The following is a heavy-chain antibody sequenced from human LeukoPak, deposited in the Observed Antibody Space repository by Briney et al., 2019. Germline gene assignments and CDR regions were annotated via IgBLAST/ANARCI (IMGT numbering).Heavy chain of an antibody. CDR2: ISYDGSNK. Sequence: PGGSLRLSCAASGFTFSSYTMHWVRQAPGKGLEWVAFISYDGSNKYYADSVKGRFTISRDNSGNTLSLQMNSLRVEDTALYYCARQGCSAGSCYLDYWGQGILVTVSS. V-gene: IGHV3-30*04. D-gene: IGHD2-15*01. CDR1: GFTFSSYT. J-gene: IGHJ4*02. CDR3: ARQGCSAGSCYLDY.